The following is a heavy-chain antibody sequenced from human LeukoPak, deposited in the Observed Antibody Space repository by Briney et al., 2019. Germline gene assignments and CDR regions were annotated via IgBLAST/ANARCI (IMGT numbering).Heavy chain of an antibody. J-gene: IGHJ5*02. CDR3: ARHHPLTGTTSRYYNWFDP. CDR1: GGSISSSSYY. D-gene: IGHD1-20*01. V-gene: IGHV4-39*01. CDR2: IYYSGST. Sequence: SETLSPTCTVSGGSISSSSYYWGWIRQPPGKGLEWIGSIYYSGSTYYNPSLKSRVTISVDTSKNQFSLKLSSVTAADTAVYYCARHHPLTGTTSRYYNWFDPWGQGTLVTVSS.